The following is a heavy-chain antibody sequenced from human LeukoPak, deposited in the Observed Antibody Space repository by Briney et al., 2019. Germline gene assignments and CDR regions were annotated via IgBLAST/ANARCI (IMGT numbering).Heavy chain of an antibody. V-gene: IGHV3-48*04. CDR1: GFTFSSYS. D-gene: IGHD6-13*01. J-gene: IGHJ5*02. Sequence: PGGSLRLSCAASGFTFSSYSMNWVRQAPGKGLEWVSYISSSSSTIYYADSVKGRFTISRDNAKNSLYLQMNSLRAEDTAVYYCASGKAAAGTETWGQGTLVTVSS. CDR3: ASGKAAAGTET. CDR2: ISSSSSTI.